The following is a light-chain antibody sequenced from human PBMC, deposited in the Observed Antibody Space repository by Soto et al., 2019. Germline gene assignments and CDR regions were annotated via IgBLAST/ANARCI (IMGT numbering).Light chain of an antibody. Sequence: DIQMTQSPSYMSASVGDTGTITCRAIQGISTYLNWYQQKPGKAPKLLIYAESSLQSGVPSRFSGSGYETDFTLTISSLQTEDFATYACQQSYSTTWTFGQVTKVEIK. J-gene: IGKJ1*01. CDR1: QGISTY. CDR3: QQSYSTTWT. CDR2: AES. V-gene: IGKV1-39*01.